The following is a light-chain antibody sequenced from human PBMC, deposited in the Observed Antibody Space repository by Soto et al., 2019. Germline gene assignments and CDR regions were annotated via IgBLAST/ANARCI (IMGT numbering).Light chain of an antibody. Sequence: VLTQTPLSSPVTLGQPASISCRSSESLVDSDGNTYLSWLHQRPGQPPRLLLYKISNRLSGVPDRFSGRGAVTDFTLRISRVEAEDVGLYFCIQATHFPWTFGQGTRVDIK. CDR3: IQATHFPWT. CDR1: ESLVDSDGNTY. J-gene: IGKJ1*01. CDR2: KIS. V-gene: IGKV2-24*01.